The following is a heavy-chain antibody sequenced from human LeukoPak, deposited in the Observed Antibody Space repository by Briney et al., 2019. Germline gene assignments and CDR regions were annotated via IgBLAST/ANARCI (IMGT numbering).Heavy chain of an antibody. CDR1: GFTFSNYA. Sequence: GASLRLSCAASGFTFSNYAMSWVRQAPGKGLEWDSTISGTAATTYYADSVKGRFTISRDSSKNTLLLQVNNLRAEDTALYYCAKDRWYSSGGFLDHWGQGTLFTVSS. CDR2: ISGTAATT. CDR3: AKDRWYSSGGFLDH. V-gene: IGHV3-23*01. J-gene: IGHJ4*02. D-gene: IGHD6-19*01.